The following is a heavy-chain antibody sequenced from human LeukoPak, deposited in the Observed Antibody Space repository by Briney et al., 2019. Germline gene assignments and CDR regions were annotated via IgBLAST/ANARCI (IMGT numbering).Heavy chain of an antibody. CDR1: GYTFTDYY. D-gene: IGHD6-19*01. V-gene: IGHV1-18*04. Sequence: EASVKVSCKASGYTFTDYYMHWVRQAPGQGLEWMGWISAYKGNTNYAQKLQGRVTMTTDTSTSTAYMELRSLRSDDTAVYYCARGGVSSGWYGSYFDYWGQGTLVSVSS. J-gene: IGHJ4*02. CDR3: ARGGVSSGWYGSYFDY. CDR2: ISAYKGNT.